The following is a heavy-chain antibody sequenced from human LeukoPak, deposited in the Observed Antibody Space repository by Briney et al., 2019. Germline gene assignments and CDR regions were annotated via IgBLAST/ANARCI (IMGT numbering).Heavy chain of an antibody. CDR3: AKGWTSGFDY. D-gene: IGHD2-15*01. CDR2: ISATGGST. Sequence: GGSLRLSCAASGFTFSSYAMSWVRQAPGKGLEWVSTISATGGSTYYADSVKGRFTISRDNSKNTLYVQMNSLRAEDTAVYYCAKGWTSGFDYWGQGTLVTVSS. CDR1: GFTFSSYA. J-gene: IGHJ4*02. V-gene: IGHV3-23*01.